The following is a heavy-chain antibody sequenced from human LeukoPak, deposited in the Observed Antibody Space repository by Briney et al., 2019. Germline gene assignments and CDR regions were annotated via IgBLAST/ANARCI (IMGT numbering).Heavy chain of an antibody. Sequence: GASVKVSCKASGYTFTDYTMHWLRQAPGQRLDWMGWINGGSGYTKYSPEFQGRVTITRDTSASTAYTELSSLRSEDTAVYYCANPRYDSSGYYYVDWGQGTLVTVSS. D-gene: IGHD3-22*01. J-gene: IGHJ4*02. CDR2: INGGSGYT. CDR1: GYTFTDYT. CDR3: ANPRYDSSGYYYVD. V-gene: IGHV1-3*01.